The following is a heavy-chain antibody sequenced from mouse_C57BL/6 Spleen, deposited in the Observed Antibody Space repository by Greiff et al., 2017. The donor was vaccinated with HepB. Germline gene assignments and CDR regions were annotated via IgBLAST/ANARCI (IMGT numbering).Heavy chain of an antibody. J-gene: IGHJ2*01. D-gene: IGHD1-1*01. CDR1: GYTFTNYW. CDR3: ARDYYD. Sequence: QVQLKQSGAELVRPGTSVKMSCKASGYTFTNYWMHWVKQRPGQGLEWIGYINPSSGYTKYNQKFKDKATLTADKSSSTAYMQLSSLTYEDSAVYYCARDYYDWGQGTTLTVSS. V-gene: IGHV1-7*01. CDR2: INPSSGYT.